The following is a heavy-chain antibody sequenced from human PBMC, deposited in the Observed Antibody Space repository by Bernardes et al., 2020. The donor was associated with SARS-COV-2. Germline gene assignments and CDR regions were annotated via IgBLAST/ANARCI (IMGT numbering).Heavy chain of an antibody. V-gene: IGHV1-18*04. J-gene: IGHJ4*02. Sequence: VSVQVSCKASGYTYTNYGIGWVRQAPGHGLEWLGWISGYNGNTTYARHLQGRITMTSDLSTKTAFMELRRLRSDDTALYYCARVEGFCSGGTCFSLFYFDHWGQGTLVSVSS. D-gene: IGHD2-15*01. CDR3: ARVEGFCSGGTCFSLFYFDH. CDR1: GYTYTNYG. CDR2: ISGYNGNT.